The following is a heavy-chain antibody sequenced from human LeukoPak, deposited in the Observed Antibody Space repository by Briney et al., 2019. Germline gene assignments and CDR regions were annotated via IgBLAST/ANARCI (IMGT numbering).Heavy chain of an antibody. D-gene: IGHD2-15*01. CDR3: ASAPLDIVVVVAATAADTYFDY. CDR2: IYYSGST. J-gene: IGHJ4*02. V-gene: IGHV4-59*12. Sequence: SETLSLTCTVSGGSISSYYWSWIRQPPGKGLEWIGYIYYSGSTNYNPSLKSRVTISVDTSKNQFSLKLSSVTAADTAVYYCASAPLDIVVVVAATAADTYFDYWGQGTLVTVSS. CDR1: GGSISSYY.